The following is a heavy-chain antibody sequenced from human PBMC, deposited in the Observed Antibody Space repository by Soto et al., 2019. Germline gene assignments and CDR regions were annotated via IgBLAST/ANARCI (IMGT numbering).Heavy chain of an antibody. CDR3: ARGIGWDIVVVVAADYFDY. J-gene: IGHJ4*02. D-gene: IGHD2-15*01. V-gene: IGHV4-34*01. Sequence: QVQLQQWGAGLLKPSETLSLTCAVYGGSFSGYYWSWIRQPPGKGLEWIGEINHSGSTNYNPSLKSRVTISVDTSKNQFSLKLSSVTAADTAVYYCARGIGWDIVVVVAADYFDYWGQGTLVIVSS. CDR1: GGSFSGYY. CDR2: INHSGST.